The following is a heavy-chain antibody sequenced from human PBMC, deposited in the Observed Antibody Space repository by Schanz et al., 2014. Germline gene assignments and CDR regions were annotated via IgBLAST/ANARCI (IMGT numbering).Heavy chain of an antibody. CDR2: INAANGNT. CDR3: ARGYGDSRTDF. Sequence: QVQLVQSGAEVKKPGSSVKVSCKASGGTFSTYTISWVRQAPGQRLEWMGWINAANGNTRYSQKFQGRVTMTTDTSTGTAYMELRSLRSDDTAVYYCARGYGDSRTDFWGQGTLVTVSS. CDR1: GGTFSTYT. J-gene: IGHJ4*02. D-gene: IGHD4-17*01. V-gene: IGHV1-3*01.